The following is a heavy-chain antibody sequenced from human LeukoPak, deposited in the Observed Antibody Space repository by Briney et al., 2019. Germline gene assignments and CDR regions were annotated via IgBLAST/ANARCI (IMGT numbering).Heavy chain of an antibody. CDR2: MNPNSGNT. CDR1: GYTFTSYD. CDR3: AREGVGDSSGWYTSYYYYGMDV. Sequence: GASVKVSCKASGYTFTSYDINWVRQATGQGLEWMGWMNPNSGNTGCAQKFQGRVTMTRNTSISTAYMELSSLRSEDTAVYYCAREGVGDSSGWYTSYYYYGMDVWGQGTTVTVSS. D-gene: IGHD6-19*01. J-gene: IGHJ6*02. V-gene: IGHV1-8*01.